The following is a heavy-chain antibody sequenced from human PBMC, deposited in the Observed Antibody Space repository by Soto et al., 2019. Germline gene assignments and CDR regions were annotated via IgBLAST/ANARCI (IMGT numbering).Heavy chain of an antibody. V-gene: IGHV3-48*02. J-gene: IGHJ6*02. CDR2: ITSSSDTI. CDR1: GFTFRTYS. Sequence: EVQLVESGGGLVQPGGSLRLSCAASGFTFRTYSMNWVRQAPGKGLEWVSYITSSSDTIYYGDSVQGRFTISRDNARNSLYLQVNSLRDVDTAVYYCARVPSSGSYRSYYYYGMDVWGQGTTVTVSS. D-gene: IGHD1-26*01. CDR3: ARVPSSGSYRSYYYYGMDV.